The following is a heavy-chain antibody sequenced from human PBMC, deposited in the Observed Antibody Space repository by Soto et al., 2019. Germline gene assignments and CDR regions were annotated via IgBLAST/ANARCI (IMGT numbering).Heavy chain of an antibody. CDR2: IYYSGST. D-gene: IGHD5-12*01. J-gene: IGHJ4*02. V-gene: IGHV4-39*01. CDR1: GGSISSSSYY. Sequence: QLQLQESGPGLVKPSETLSLTCTVSGGSISSSSYYWGWIRQPPGKGLEWIGSIYYSGSTYYNPSLKSRVTISVDTSKNQFSLKLSSVTAADTAVYYCARQGDGYITPVDYWGQGTLVTVSS. CDR3: ARQGDGYITPVDY.